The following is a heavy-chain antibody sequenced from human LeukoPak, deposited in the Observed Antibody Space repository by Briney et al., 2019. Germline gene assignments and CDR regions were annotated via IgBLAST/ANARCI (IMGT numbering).Heavy chain of an antibody. CDR2: IYYSGST. CDR1: GGSISSSSYY. Sequence: SETLSLTCTVSGGSISSSSYYWGWIRQPPGKGLGWIVSIYYSGSTYYNPSLKSRVTISVDTSKNQFSLKLSSVTAADTAVYYCARRGYDFWSGYYHDYWGQGTLVTVSS. CDR3: ARRGYDFWSGYYHDY. V-gene: IGHV4-39*01. J-gene: IGHJ4*02. D-gene: IGHD3-3*01.